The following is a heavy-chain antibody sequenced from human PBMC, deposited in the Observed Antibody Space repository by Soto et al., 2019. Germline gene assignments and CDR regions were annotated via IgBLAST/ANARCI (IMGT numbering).Heavy chain of an antibody. J-gene: IGHJ5*02. CDR2: IWPGDSDT. D-gene: IGHD5-12*01. V-gene: IGHV5-51*01. CDR1: GYKFTNYW. CDR3: ARTDSGYDYGWFDP. Sequence: PEECLTRSCKASGYKFTNYWIAWVLQMPGKGLEWMGVIWPGDSDTRYNPSFQGQVTISADKSINTAYLQWSSLRASDTAMYYCARTDSGYDYGWFDPWGQGSLVTGSS.